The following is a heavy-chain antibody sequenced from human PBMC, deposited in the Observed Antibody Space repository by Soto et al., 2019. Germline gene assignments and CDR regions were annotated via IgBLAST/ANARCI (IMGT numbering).Heavy chain of an antibody. CDR2: IRSKANSYAT. CDR3: TRQMXDYYDSSGYYYGWYFDL. CDR1: GFTFSGSA. V-gene: IGHV3-73*01. D-gene: IGHD3-22*01. J-gene: IGHJ2*01. Sequence: LRLSCAASGFTFSGSAMHWVRQASGKGLEWVGRIRSKANSYATAYAASVKGRFTISRDDSKNTAYLQMNSLKTEDTAVYYCTRQMXDYYDSSGYYYGWYFDLWGRGTLVTVSS.